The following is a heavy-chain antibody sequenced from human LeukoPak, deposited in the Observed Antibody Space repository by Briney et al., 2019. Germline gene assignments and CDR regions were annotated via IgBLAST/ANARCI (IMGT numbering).Heavy chain of an antibody. J-gene: IGHJ4*02. Sequence: GGSLRLSCAVSGITLSNYGMSWVRQTPGKGLEWVAGISDSGGRTNYTDSVKGRFTISRDNAKNSLDLQMNSLRVEDTAVYYCARGGYSFDYLGQGTLVAVSS. CDR3: ARGGYSFDY. V-gene: IGHV3-23*01. D-gene: IGHD5-18*01. CDR2: ISDSGGRT. CDR1: GITLSNYG.